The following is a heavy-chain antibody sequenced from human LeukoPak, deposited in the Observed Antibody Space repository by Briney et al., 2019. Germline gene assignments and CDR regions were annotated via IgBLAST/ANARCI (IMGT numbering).Heavy chain of an antibody. V-gene: IGHV4-59*01. CDR1: GGSISGYY. CDR3: ARGGVVVPPVTFDP. CDR2: IYYSGST. D-gene: IGHD2-2*01. J-gene: IGHJ5*02. Sequence: SETLSLTCTVSGGSISGYYWSWIRQPPGKGLKWIGYIYYSGSTNYNPSLKSRVTISLDTSKNQFSLKLSSVTAADTAVYYCARGGVVVPPVTFDPWGQGTLVTVSS.